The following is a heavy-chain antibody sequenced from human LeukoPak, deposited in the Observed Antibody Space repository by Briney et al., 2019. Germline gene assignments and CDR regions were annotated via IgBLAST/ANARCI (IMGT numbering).Heavy chain of an antibody. CDR1: GYTFTGYY. CDR3: ARIRGYSYGYFGY. Sequence: ASVKVSCKASGYTFTGYYMHWVRQAPGQGLEWMGWINPNSGGTSYAQKFQGRVTMTRDTSISTAYMELSRLRSDDTAVYYCARIRGYSYGYFGYWGQGTPVTVSS. CDR2: INPNSGGT. D-gene: IGHD5-18*01. V-gene: IGHV1-2*02. J-gene: IGHJ4*02.